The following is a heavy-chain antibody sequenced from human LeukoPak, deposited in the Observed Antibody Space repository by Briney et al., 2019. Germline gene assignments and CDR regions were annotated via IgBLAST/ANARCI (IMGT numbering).Heavy chain of an antibody. Sequence: GGSLRLSCAASGFTVSDNYMTWIRQAPGKGLEWVSSIYSAGATHYAESVKGRFTISRDNSKNTLYLQMNSLRAEDMAVYYCARIEWERLGRAFDIWGQGTMVTVSS. J-gene: IGHJ3*02. CDR1: GFTVSDNY. D-gene: IGHD1-26*01. V-gene: IGHV3-53*01. CDR3: ARIEWERLGRAFDI. CDR2: IYSAGAT.